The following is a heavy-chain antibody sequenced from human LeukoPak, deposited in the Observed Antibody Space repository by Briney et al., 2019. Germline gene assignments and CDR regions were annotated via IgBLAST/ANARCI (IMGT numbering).Heavy chain of an antibody. V-gene: IGHV3-53*01. CDR3: ARNRGGGSGYSDY. CDR2: IYSGGTT. J-gene: IGHJ4*02. Sequence: GGSLRLSCAASGFTVSTNCMTWVRQAPGKGLEWVSTIYSGGTTYYADSVMGRFTISRHNSRNTLYLQMNSLRAEDTAMYYCARNRGGGSGYSDYWGQGTLVTVSS. D-gene: IGHD3-22*01. CDR1: GFTVSTNC.